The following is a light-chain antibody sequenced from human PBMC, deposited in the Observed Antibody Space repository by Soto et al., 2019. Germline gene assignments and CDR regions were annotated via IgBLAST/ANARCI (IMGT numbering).Light chain of an antibody. V-gene: IGKV3-20*01. J-gene: IGKJ5*01. Sequence: EVGLSQSPGPRSTRPGGGAPRSCRASQSVSSSYLAWYQQKPGQAPRPLIYGASSRATGIPDRFSGSGSGTDSTITIRRLEPEDFAVYYCQQYGSFFGQGTRVDIK. CDR3: QQYGSF. CDR1: QSVSSSY. CDR2: GAS.